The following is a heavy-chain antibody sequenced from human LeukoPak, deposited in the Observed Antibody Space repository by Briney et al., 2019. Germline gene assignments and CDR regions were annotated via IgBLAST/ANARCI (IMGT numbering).Heavy chain of an antibody. Sequence: ASVKVSCKASGGTFISYAISWVRQARGQGLEWMGGIIPIFGTANYAQKFQGRVTITADESTSTAYMELSSLRSEDTAVYYCARGVGATISYYHYYIDVWGKGTTVTVSS. V-gene: IGHV1-69*13. CDR1: GGTFISYA. CDR3: ARGVGATISYYHYYIDV. D-gene: IGHD1-26*01. J-gene: IGHJ6*03. CDR2: IIPIFGTA.